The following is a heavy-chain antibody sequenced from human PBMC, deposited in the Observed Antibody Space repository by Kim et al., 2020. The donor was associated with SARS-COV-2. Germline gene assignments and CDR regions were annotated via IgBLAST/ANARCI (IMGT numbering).Heavy chain of an antibody. Sequence: GGSLRLSCAASGFTFSSYGMHWVRQAPGKGLEWVAVISYDGSNKYYADSVKGRFTISRDNSKNTLYLQMNSLRAEDTAVYYCAKDRFDWLLWFDYWGQGT. J-gene: IGHJ4*02. CDR3: AKDRFDWLLWFDY. CDR2: ISYDGSNK. D-gene: IGHD3-9*01. V-gene: IGHV3-30*18. CDR1: GFTFSSYG.